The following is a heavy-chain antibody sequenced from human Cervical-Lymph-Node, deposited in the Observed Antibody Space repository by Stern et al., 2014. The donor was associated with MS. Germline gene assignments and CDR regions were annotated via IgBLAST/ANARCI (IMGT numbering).Heavy chain of an antibody. V-gene: IGHV3-33*01. CDR2: IWSDGSKN. CDR3: ARDSLLDYDFWSGYSTYYD. Sequence: VQLEESGGGVVQPGTSLRLSCAASGFMFSNYGMHWVRQAPGKGLQWVAVIWSDGSKNHYADSVKGRFTISRDDSKNTLYLQMNSLRVEDTAVYYCARDSLLDYDFWSGYSTYYDWGQGTRVTVSS. J-gene: IGHJ4*02. CDR1: GFMFSNYG. D-gene: IGHD3-3*01.